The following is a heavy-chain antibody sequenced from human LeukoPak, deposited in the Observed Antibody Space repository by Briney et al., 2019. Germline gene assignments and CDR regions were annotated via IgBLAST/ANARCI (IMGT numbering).Heavy chain of an antibody. V-gene: IGHV1-69*04. J-gene: IGHJ4*02. Sequence: GASVKVSCKASGGTFSSYAISWVRQAPGQGLEWMGRIIPILGIANYAQKFQGRVTITADKSTSTAYMELSSLRSEDTAVYYCARGQGDSSSWYTLYYFDYWGQGTLVTVSS. D-gene: IGHD6-13*01. CDR3: ARGQGDSSSWYTLYYFDY. CDR2: IIPILGIA. CDR1: GGTFSSYA.